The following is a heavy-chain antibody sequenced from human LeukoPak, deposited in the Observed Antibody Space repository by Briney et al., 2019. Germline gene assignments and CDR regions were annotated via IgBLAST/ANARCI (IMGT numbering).Heavy chain of an antibody. CDR2: ISAYNGNT. CDR3: ARDGPCSSTSCYSIDY. Sequence: ASVEVSCKASGYTFTSYGISWVRQAPGQGLEWMGWISAYNGNTNYAQKLQGRVTMTTDTSTSTAYMELSSLRSEDTAVYYCARDGPCSSTSCYSIDYWGQGTLVTVSS. CDR1: GYTFTSYG. J-gene: IGHJ4*02. V-gene: IGHV1-18*01. D-gene: IGHD2-2*02.